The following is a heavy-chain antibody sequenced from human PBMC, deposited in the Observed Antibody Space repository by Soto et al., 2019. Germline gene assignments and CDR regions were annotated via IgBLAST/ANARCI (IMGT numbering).Heavy chain of an antibody. CDR2: INTYNGNT. Sequence: GASVKVSCKASGYTFTSYGISWVRQAPGQGLEWMGWINTYNGNTNYAEKLQGRVTVTTDTSTNTTYMELRSLRSDDTAVYYCARSGWADVFDPWGQGTQVTVSS. CDR3: ARSGWADVFDP. V-gene: IGHV1-18*01. D-gene: IGHD2-15*01. CDR1: GYTFTSYG. J-gene: IGHJ5*02.